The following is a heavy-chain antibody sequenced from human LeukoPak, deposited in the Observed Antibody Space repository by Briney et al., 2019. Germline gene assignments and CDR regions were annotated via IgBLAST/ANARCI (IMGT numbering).Heavy chain of an antibody. J-gene: IGHJ4*02. Sequence: KPSETLSLTCTVSDDSISNYYWSWIRQPPGRGLEWIGYIFYSGSTNYNPSLKGRLTISVDTSKRQFSLKLSSVTAADTAIYYCARAKKGVDGFFDYWSQGTLVTVSS. CDR1: DDSISNYY. V-gene: IGHV4-59*01. CDR3: ARAKKGVDGFFDY. CDR2: IFYSGST. D-gene: IGHD6-19*01.